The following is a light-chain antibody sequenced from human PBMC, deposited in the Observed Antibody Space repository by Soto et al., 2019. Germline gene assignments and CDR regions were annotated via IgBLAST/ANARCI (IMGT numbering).Light chain of an antibody. V-gene: IGKV1-39*01. Sequence: DIQMTQSPSSLSASVGDRVTITCRASQSIDKYLNWYQQKPGKAPNLLIYAASSFQSGVPSRFSGSGSGTDFTLTISSLQPEDFATYYCQQSYSTPCTFGQGTKVDIK. CDR2: AAS. J-gene: IGKJ1*01. CDR1: QSIDKY. CDR3: QQSYSTPCT.